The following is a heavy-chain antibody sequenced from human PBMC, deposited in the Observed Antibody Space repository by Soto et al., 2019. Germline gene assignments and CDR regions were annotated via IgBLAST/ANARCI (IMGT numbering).Heavy chain of an antibody. CDR2: ISNDGSNK. J-gene: IGHJ4*02. D-gene: IGHD5-12*01. Sequence: PGGSLRLSCAASGFTFSSYGIHWVRQAPGKGLEWVAVISNDGSNKYYADSVKGRFTISRDNSKNTLYLQMNSLRAEDTAVYYCVKHHESRGWLRSWPPDFDYWGQGTLVTVSS. CDR3: VKHHESRGWLRSWPPDFDY. V-gene: IGHV3-30*18. CDR1: GFTFSSYG.